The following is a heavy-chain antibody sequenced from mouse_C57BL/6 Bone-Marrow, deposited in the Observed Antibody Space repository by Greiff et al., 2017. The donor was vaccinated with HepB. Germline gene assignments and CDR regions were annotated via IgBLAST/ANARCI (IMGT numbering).Heavy chain of an antibody. V-gene: IGHV1-15*01. J-gene: IGHJ2*01. CDR1: GYTFTDYE. Sequence: VQLVESGAELVRPGASVTLSCKASGYTFTDYEMHWVKQTPVHGLEWIGAIDPETGGTAYNQKFKGKAILTADKSSSTAYMELRSLTSEDSAVYYCTRIDDYFDYWGQGTTLTVSS. CDR2: IDPETGGT. CDR3: TRIDDYFDY.